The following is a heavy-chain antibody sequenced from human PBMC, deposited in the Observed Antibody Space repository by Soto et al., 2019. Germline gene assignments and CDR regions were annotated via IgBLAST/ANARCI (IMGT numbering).Heavy chain of an antibody. Sequence: PGGSLRLSCAASGFTFSSYAMSWVRQAPGKGLEWVPAISGSGGSTYYADSVKGRFTISRDNSKNTLYLQMNSLRAEDTAVYYCAKISSSWLQESWFDPWGQGTLVTVSS. CDR2: ISGSGGST. D-gene: IGHD6-13*01. J-gene: IGHJ5*02. V-gene: IGHV3-23*01. CDR1: GFTFSSYA. CDR3: AKISSSWLQESWFDP.